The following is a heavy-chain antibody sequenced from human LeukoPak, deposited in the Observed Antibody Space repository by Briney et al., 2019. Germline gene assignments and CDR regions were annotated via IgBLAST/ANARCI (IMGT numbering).Heavy chain of an antibody. J-gene: IGHJ4*02. Sequence: GGSLRPSCAASGFTFSGSAMHWVRQASGKGLEWVGRIRSKANSYATAYAASVKGRFTISRDDSKNTAYLQMNSLKTEDTAVYYCTRQLIVATITDYWGQGTLVTVSS. D-gene: IGHD5-12*01. CDR1: GFTFSGSA. V-gene: IGHV3-73*01. CDR2: IRSKANSYAT. CDR3: TRQLIVATITDY.